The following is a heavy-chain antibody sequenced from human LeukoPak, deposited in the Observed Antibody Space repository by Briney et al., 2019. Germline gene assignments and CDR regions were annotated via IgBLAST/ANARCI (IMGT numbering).Heavy chain of an antibody. CDR2: IYYSGST. D-gene: IGHD3-3*01. Sequence: SETLPLTCTVSGGSISSYYWSWIRQPPGKGLEWIGYIYYSGSTNYNPSLKSRVTISVDTSKNQFSLKLSSVTAADTAVYYCARDGHYDFWSGPSGWFDPWGQGTLVTVSS. CDR1: GGSISSYY. J-gene: IGHJ5*02. V-gene: IGHV4-59*01. CDR3: ARDGHYDFWSGPSGWFDP.